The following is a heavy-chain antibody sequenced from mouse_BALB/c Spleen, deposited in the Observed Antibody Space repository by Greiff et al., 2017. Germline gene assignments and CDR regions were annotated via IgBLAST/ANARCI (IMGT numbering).Heavy chain of an antibody. V-gene: IGHV2-9*02. CDR1: GFSLTSYG. CDR2: IWAGGST. Sequence: VKLEESGPGLVAPSQSLSITCTVSGFSLTSYGVHWVRQPPGKGLEWLGVIWAGGSTNYNSALMSRLSISKDNSKSQVFLKMNSLQTDDTAMYYCARDRGYDYAIDYWGQGTSVTVSS. CDR3: ARDRGYDYAIDY. D-gene: IGHD2-14*01. J-gene: IGHJ4*01.